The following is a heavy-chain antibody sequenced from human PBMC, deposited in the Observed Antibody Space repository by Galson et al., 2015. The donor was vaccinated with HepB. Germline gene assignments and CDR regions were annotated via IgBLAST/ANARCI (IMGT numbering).Heavy chain of an antibody. CDR2: INWSSDTI. CDR1: GFTFDDYT. Sequence: SLRLSCAASGFTFDDYTMHWVRQSPGKGLEWVSGINWSSDTIDYADSVKGRFTISRDNAKKSLYLQMNSLRAEDTALYYCVKDISQWLVDSKGFWGQGTLVTVSS. D-gene: IGHD6-19*01. J-gene: IGHJ4*02. V-gene: IGHV3-9*01. CDR3: VKDISQWLVDSKGF.